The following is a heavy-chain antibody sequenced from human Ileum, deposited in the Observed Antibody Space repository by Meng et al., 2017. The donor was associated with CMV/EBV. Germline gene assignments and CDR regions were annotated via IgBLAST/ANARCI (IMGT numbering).Heavy chain of an antibody. V-gene: IGHV1-2*02. CDR3: ESIGYCSGGSCYSGPY. Sequence: ASVKVSCKASGYTFTDYYIHWVRQAPGQGLEWMGWINPNSGGTNYAQKFQGRVTITRDMSTSTAYMELSSLRSEDTAVYYCESIGYCSGGSCYSGPYWGQGTLVTVSS. CDR2: INPNSGGT. J-gene: IGHJ4*02. CDR1: GYTFTDYY. D-gene: IGHD2-15*01.